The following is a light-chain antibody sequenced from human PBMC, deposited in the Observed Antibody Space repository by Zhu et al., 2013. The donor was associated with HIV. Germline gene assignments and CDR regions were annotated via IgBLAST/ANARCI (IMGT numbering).Light chain of an antibody. V-gene: IGLV3-19*02. Sequence: SSELTQDPAVSVALGQTVRITCQGDSLRSYYASWYQQKPGQAPVRVIFGKNNRPSGIPDRFSGSSSGNTASLTITGAQAEDEADYYCNSWDNSGNPVIFGGGTKLTVL. CDR2: GKN. CDR1: SLRSYY. CDR3: NSWDNSGNPVI. J-gene: IGLJ2*01.